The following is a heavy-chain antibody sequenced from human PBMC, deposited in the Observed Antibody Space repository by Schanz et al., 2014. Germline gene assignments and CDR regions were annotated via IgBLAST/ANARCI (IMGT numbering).Heavy chain of an antibody. V-gene: IGHV3-30*04. J-gene: IGHJ3*02. CDR1: GFTFSSYA. CDR2: ISSDGTNK. D-gene: IGHD6-6*01. CDR3: ARLATSKSRLGDAVDI. Sequence: QVQLVESGGGVVQPGRSLRLSCAASGFTFSSYAVHWVRQAPDKGLVWVAVISSDGTNKYYADSVQGRFTLSKDFSKDTLYLQLTSLRPEDTAVYYCARLATSKSRLGDAVDIWGQGTMVTVSS.